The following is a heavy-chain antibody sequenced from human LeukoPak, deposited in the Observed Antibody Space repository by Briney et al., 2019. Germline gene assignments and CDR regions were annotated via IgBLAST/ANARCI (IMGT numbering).Heavy chain of an antibody. V-gene: IGHV3-23*01. CDR2: ISGSGGST. J-gene: IGHJ4*02. Sequence: QAGGSLRLSCTVSGFTVSSNSMSWVRQAPGKGLEWVSAISGSGGSTYYADSVKGRFTISRDNSKNTLYLQMNSLRAEDTAVYYCAKAYYDSSGYFPFDYWGQGALVTVSS. CDR3: AKAYYDSSGYFPFDY. D-gene: IGHD3-22*01. CDR1: GFTVSSNS.